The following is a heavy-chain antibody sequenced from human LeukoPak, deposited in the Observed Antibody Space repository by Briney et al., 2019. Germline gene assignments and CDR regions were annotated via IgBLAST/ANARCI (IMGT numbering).Heavy chain of an antibody. V-gene: IGHV4-59*01. Sequence: PSETLSLTCTVSGGSISSYYWSWIRQPPGKGLEWIGYVFYSGTTNYNSSLKSRVTISVDRSRSQFSLKLRSVTAADTAVYYCARSTGWHAFTWGQGIPVTVSS. CDR2: VFYSGTT. CDR3: ARSTGWHAFT. D-gene: IGHD6-19*01. CDR1: GGSISSYY. J-gene: IGHJ4*02.